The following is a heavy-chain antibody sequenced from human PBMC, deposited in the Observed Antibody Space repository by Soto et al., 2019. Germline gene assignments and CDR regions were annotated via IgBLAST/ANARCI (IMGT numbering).Heavy chain of an antibody. V-gene: IGHV1-69*13. J-gene: IGHJ4*02. Sequence: SVKVSCKASGGTFSSYAISWVRQAPGQGLEWMGGIIPIFGTANYAQKFQGRVTITADESTSTAYMELSSLRSEDTAVYYCASPKRYSSGSFDYWGQGTLVNVSS. CDR1: GGTFSSYA. CDR2: IIPIFGTA. D-gene: IGHD6-19*01. CDR3: ASPKRYSSGSFDY.